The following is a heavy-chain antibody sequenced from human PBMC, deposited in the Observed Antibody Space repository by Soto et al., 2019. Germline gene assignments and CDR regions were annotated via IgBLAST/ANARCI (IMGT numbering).Heavy chain of an antibody. D-gene: IGHD5-12*01. CDR3: AKASSTISPDY. V-gene: IGHV3-23*01. J-gene: IGHJ4*02. Sequence: EVQLLESGGGLMQPGGSLRLSCAASGFTFTDYAMTWVRQAPGKGLEWVSSISGSASSTFYAGSVKGRFTISRDNSRNTVSLQMNSLRAEDTAVYYCAKASSTISPDYWGQGTLVTVSS. CDR1: GFTFTDYA. CDR2: ISGSASST.